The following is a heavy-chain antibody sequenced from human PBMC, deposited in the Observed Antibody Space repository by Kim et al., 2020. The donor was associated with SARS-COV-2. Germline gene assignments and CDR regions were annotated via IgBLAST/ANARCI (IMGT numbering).Heavy chain of an antibody. J-gene: IGHJ4*02. Sequence: SETLSLTCSVSGGSISSGSSYWGWIRQPPGKGLEWMGSIHYTGNTYYNPSLKSRLSISVDTSKNEFSLKLRSVTAADTAIYYCARQLWFGESGGGIAFWGQGTLVIVSS. CDR1: GGSISSGSSY. V-gene: IGHV4-39*01. CDR3: ARQLWFGESGGGIAF. CDR2: IHYTGNT. D-gene: IGHD3-10*01.